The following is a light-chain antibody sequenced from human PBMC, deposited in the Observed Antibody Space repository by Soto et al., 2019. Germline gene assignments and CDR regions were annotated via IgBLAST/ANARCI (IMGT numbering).Light chain of an antibody. J-gene: IGLJ2*01. CDR2: DVS. CDR1: SSDVGGYNF. V-gene: IGLV2-14*01. CDR3: SSYRSGNTVVV. Sequence: QSALTQPASVSGSPGQSITISCTGTSSDVGGYNFVSWYQQYPGKAPKLMIYDVSSRPSGVSNRFSGSKSGNTASLTISGLQAEDEAVYSCSSYRSGNTVVVFGGGTQLTVL.